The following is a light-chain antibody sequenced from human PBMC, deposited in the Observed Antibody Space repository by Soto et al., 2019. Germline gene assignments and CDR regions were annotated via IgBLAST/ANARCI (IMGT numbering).Light chain of an antibody. CDR1: QSVSSN. V-gene: IGKV3-15*01. Sequence: EIVMTQSPATLSVSPGERATLSCRASQSVSSNLAWYQQKPGQAPRLLIYGASTRATGIPARFSGSGSGTEFTLTISSLQSEDFAVYYCQQYNNWPPWTFGQGTKVEIE. CDR2: GAS. J-gene: IGKJ1*01. CDR3: QQYNNWPPWT.